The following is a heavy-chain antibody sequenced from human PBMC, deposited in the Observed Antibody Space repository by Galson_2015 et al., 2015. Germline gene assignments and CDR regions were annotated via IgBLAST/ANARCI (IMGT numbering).Heavy chain of an antibody. J-gene: IGHJ3*02. CDR1: GFTFRSYC. CDR3: ARELSSRGSLHAFDT. D-gene: IGHD6-13*01. V-gene: IGHV3-7*01. Sequence: SLRLSCAASGFTFRSYCMSWVRQTPGKGLEWVANIKQDGSEQDYVDSVRGRFTISRDNAKNSLYLQMNSLRAGDTALYYCARELSSRGSLHAFDTWGQGTIVTVSS. CDR2: IKQDGSEQ.